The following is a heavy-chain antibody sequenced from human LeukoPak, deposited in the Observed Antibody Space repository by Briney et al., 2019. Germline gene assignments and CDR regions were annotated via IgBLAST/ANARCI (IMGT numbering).Heavy chain of an antibody. Sequence: ASVKVSCKASGFTFINYGISWVRQAPGQGLEWMGWISGYNTYTTYAQKFQDRVTMTKDTSTSTAYMEMRSLRSDDTAIYYCARVRLVWGMETFDLWGQGTMVTVSS. J-gene: IGHJ3*01. D-gene: IGHD3-16*01. V-gene: IGHV1-18*01. CDR1: GFTFINYG. CDR2: ISGYNTYT. CDR3: ARVRLVWGMETFDL.